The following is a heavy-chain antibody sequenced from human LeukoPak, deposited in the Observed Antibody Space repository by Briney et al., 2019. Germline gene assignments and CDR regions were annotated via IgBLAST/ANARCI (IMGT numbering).Heavy chain of an antibody. CDR2: MNPNSGNT. J-gene: IGHJ1*01. V-gene: IGHV1-8*02. Sequence: ASVKVSCKASGYTFTGYYMHWVRQATGQGLEWMGWMNPNSGNTGYAQKFQGRVTMTRNTSISTAYMELSSLRSEDTAVYYCARGPLGYCSSTSCYTSEYFQHWGQGTLVTVSS. CDR3: ARGPLGYCSSTSCYTSEYFQH. D-gene: IGHD2-2*02. CDR1: GYTFTGYY.